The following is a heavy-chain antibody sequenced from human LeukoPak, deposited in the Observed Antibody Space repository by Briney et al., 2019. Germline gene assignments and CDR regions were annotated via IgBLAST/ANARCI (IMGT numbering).Heavy chain of an antibody. J-gene: IGHJ4*02. CDR3: ARDRARRGYFDY. D-gene: IGHD3-10*01. CDR2: ISGSGGST. V-gene: IGHV3-23*01. CDR1: GFTLSSYA. Sequence: GGSLRLSCAASGFTLSSYAMSWVRQAPGKGLEWVSAISGSGGSTYYADSVKGRFTISRDNSKNTLYLQMNSLRSEDTAVYYCARDRARRGYFDYWGQGTLVTVSS.